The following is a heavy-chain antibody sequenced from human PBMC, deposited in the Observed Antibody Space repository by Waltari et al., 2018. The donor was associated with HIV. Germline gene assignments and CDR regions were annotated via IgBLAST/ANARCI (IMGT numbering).Heavy chain of an antibody. CDR1: GFTFSSDS. V-gene: IGHV3-21*01. J-gene: IGHJ4*02. D-gene: IGHD4-17*01. CDR2: ISSSSTFI. Sequence: EVQLVESGGGLVKPGGSLRLSCAASGFTFSSDSMNWVRQAPGKGLEWVSSISSSSTFIYYADSVKCRFTISRDNAKNSLYLQMNSLRAEDTAVYYCARDRQGTVTKDFDYWGQGTLVTVSS. CDR3: ARDRQGTVTKDFDY.